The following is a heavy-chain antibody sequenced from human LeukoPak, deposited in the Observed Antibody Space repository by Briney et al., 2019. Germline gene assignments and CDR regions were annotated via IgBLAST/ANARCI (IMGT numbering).Heavy chain of an antibody. CDR3: AKDRKHSGSFEDAFDI. J-gene: IGHJ3*02. CDR2: ISGSGGGT. Sequence: GGSLRLSCAASGFTFSSYAMSWVRQAPGKGLEWVSAISGSGGGTYYADSVKGRFTISRDNSKSTLYLQMNSLRAEDTAVYYCAKDRKHSGSFEDAFDIWGQGTMVTVSS. V-gene: IGHV3-23*01. D-gene: IGHD1-26*01. CDR1: GFTFSSYA.